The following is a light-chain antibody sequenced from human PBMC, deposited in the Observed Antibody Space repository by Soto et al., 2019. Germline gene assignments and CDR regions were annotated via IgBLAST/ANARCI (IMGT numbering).Light chain of an antibody. J-gene: IGKJ2*01. Sequence: EIVMTHSPATLSVSPGERATLSCRASQTVRDNLAWYQQKPGQAPRLLIYGASTRATGIPARFSGSGSGTEFTLTINSLQSEDSALYFCQQSNNRPYTFGQGTKLEIK. CDR3: QQSNNRPYT. CDR2: GAS. V-gene: IGKV3-15*01. CDR1: QTVRDN.